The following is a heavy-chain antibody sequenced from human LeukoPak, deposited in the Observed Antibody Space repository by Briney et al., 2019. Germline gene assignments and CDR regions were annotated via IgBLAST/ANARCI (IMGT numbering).Heavy chain of an antibody. D-gene: IGHD3-3*01. CDR2: ISGSGGST. CDR1: GFTFSNYG. J-gene: IGHJ4*02. Sequence: GGSLRLSCAASGFTFSNYGMHWVRQAPGKGLEWVAGISGSGGSTYYADSVKVRFTISRDNSKNTLYLQMNSLRAEDTAVYYCAKDGTPYDFWSGYYRYWGQGTLVTVSS. CDR3: AKDGTPYDFWSGYYRY. V-gene: IGHV3-23*01.